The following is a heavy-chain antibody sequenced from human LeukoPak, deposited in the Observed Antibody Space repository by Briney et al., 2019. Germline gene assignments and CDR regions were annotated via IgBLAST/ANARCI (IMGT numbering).Heavy chain of an antibody. CDR3: ARTAGYSSSWFQN. CDR1: GFTVSSKY. D-gene: IGHD6-13*01. V-gene: IGHV3-53*01. Sequence: GGSLRLSCAASGFTVSSKYMSWVRQAPGKGLEWVSVIYSGSTTYYADSVKGRFTISRDNSKNTLYLQMNSLRAEDTAVYYCARTAGYSSSWFQNWGQGTLVTVSS. CDR2: IYSGSTT. J-gene: IGHJ4*02.